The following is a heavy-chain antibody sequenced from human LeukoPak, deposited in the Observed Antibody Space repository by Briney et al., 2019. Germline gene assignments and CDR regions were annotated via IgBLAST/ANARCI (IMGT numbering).Heavy chain of an antibody. V-gene: IGHV4-4*07. J-gene: IGHJ4*02. Sequence: SETLSLTCTVSGGSISSYYWSWIRQPAGKGLEWIGRIYTSGTTNYNPSLKSRITMSVDTSKNQFSLKMRSVTAADTAVYYCARANYDGSDYWGQGTLVTVSS. CDR3: ARANYDGSDY. CDR1: GGSISSYY. D-gene: IGHD3-22*01. CDR2: IYTSGTT.